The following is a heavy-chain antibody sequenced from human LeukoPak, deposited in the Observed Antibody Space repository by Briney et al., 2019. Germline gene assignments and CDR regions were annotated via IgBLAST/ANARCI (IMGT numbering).Heavy chain of an antibody. CDR2: ISYDGSNK. J-gene: IGHJ4*02. V-gene: IGHV3-30*18. CDR1: GFTFSSYG. Sequence: GGSLRLSCAASGFTFSSYGMHWVRQAPGKGLEWVAVISYDGSNKYYADSVKGRFTISRDNSKNTLYLQMNSLRAEDTAVYYCAKDSRRGDGDQDYWGQGTLVTVSS. D-gene: IGHD4-17*01. CDR3: AKDSRRGDGDQDY.